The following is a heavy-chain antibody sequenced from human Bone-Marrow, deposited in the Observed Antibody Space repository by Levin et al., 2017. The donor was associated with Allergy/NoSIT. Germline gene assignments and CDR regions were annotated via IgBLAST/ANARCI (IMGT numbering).Heavy chain of an antibody. CDR2: IHRSGTTM. D-gene: IGHD5-12*01. J-gene: IGHJ4*02. CDR1: GFTFSDYY. CDR3: ARTEAIYSGYDFDF. Sequence: GGSLRLSCTASGFTFSDYYMSWIRQAPGKGLEWVSYIHRSGTTMYYADSVKGRFIISRDNANNSLYLQMRSLSAEATAVYYCARTEAIYSGYDFDFWGQGTLITVSS. V-gene: IGHV3-11*01.